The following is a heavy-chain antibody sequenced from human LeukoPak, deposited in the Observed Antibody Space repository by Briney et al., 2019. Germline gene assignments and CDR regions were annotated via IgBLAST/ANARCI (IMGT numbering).Heavy chain of an antibody. Sequence: GGSLRLSCSASGFTFTGYVMHWVRQAPGKGLEFVSTISSNGGSTYYAGSVKGRFTISRDNSKNTLYLQMTSLRPEDTAVYFCAKAVVVAYYFDYWGQGTLVTVSS. D-gene: IGHD3-22*01. J-gene: IGHJ4*02. CDR1: GFTFTGYV. V-gene: IGHV3-64D*06. CDR2: ISSNGGST. CDR3: AKAVVVAYYFDY.